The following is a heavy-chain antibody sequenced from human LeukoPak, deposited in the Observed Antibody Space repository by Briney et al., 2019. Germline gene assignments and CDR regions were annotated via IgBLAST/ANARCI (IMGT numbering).Heavy chain of an antibody. CDR3: ATLEIGDYYFDY. J-gene: IGHJ4*02. Sequence: SETLSLTCTVSGGSISSRPYYWGWVRQPPGKGPEWIGSISYSGSIHYNPSLKSRVTISVDTSKNHFSLRLSSVTAADTAVYYCATLEIGDYYFDYWGQGTLVTVSS. CDR2: ISYSGSI. D-gene: IGHD3-16*01. V-gene: IGHV4-39*01. CDR1: GGSISSRPYY.